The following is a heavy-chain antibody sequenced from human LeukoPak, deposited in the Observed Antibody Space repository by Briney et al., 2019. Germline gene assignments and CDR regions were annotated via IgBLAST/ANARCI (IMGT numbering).Heavy chain of an antibody. Sequence: GGSLRLSCKGSGYAFSGDWMHWARQAPGKGLVWVSRINNDGSNTGYADSVTGRFTISRDNAKNTLFLQMSSLRAEDTAVYYCASFNPISLSDYWGQGTLVTVSS. CDR1: GYAFSGDW. CDR3: ASFNPISLSDY. D-gene: IGHD1-14*01. V-gene: IGHV3-74*01. J-gene: IGHJ4*02. CDR2: INNDGSNT.